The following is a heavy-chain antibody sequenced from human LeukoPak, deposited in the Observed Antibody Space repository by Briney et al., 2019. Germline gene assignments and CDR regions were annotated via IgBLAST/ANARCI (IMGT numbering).Heavy chain of an antibody. D-gene: IGHD6-25*01. J-gene: IGHJ4*02. Sequence: ASVKVSCKASGYTFTGYYVHWVRQAPGQGLEWMGWINPNSGGTNYAQKFQGRVTMTRDTSISTAYMELSRLRSDDTAVYYCARGQGLHPSRYYFDYWGQGTLVTVSS. CDR2: INPNSGGT. V-gene: IGHV1-2*02. CDR3: ARGQGLHPSRYYFDY. CDR1: GYTFTGYY.